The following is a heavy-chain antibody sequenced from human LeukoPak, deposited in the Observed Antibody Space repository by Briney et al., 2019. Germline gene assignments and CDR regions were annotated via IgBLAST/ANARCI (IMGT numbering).Heavy chain of an antibody. D-gene: IGHD6-19*01. CDR3: ARDGWGMEGGWYLT. J-gene: IGHJ5*02. Sequence: SETLSLTCTVSGGSISSYYWSWIRQPPGKGLEWIGYIYYSGSTNYNPSLKSRVTISVDTSKNQFSLKLSSVTAADTAVYYCARDGWGMEGGWYLTWGQGTLVTVSS. CDR1: GGSISSYY. CDR2: IYYSGST. V-gene: IGHV4-59*01.